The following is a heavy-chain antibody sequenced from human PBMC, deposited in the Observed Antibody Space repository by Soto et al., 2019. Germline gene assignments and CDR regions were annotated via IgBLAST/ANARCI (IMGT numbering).Heavy chain of an antibody. CDR1: GFTFSSYG. J-gene: IGHJ6*02. CDR2: IRDEGSNK. V-gene: IGHV3-33*01. Sequence: QVQLVESGGGVVQPGRSLRLSCAASGFTFSSYGMHWVRKAPGKGLEWVAVIRDEGSNKYYADSVKGRFTISRDNSKNTLYLQMNSLRAEYTAVYYCARVLAGYCSSTSCTAEDYYYGMDVWGQGTTVTVS. D-gene: IGHD2-2*01. CDR3: ARVLAGYCSSTSCTAEDYYYGMDV.